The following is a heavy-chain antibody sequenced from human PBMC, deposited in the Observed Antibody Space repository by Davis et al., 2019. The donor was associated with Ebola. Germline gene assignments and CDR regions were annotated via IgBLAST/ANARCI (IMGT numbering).Heavy chain of an antibody. J-gene: IGHJ4*02. D-gene: IGHD6-19*01. Sequence: PGGSLRLSCAASGFTFSSYGMHWVRQAPGKGLEWVAVISYDGSNKYYADSVKGRFTISRDNSKNTLYLQMNSLRAEDTAVYYCAKDKGWLVGWVDYWGQGTLVTVSS. CDR1: GFTFSSYG. CDR3: AKDKGWLVGWVDY. V-gene: IGHV3-30*18. CDR2: ISYDGSNK.